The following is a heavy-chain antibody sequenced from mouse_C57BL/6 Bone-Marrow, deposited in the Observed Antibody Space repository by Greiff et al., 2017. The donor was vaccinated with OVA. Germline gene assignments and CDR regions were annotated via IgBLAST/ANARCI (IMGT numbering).Heavy chain of an antibody. CDR1: GYAFSSSW. CDR2: LYPGDGDT. Sequence: VQLQQSGPELVKPGASVKISCKASGYAFSSSWMNWVKQRPGKGLEWIGRLYPGDGDTNYNGKFKGKATLTADKSSSTAYMQLSSLTSEDSAVYFCARRRYFDVWGTGTTVTVSS. V-gene: IGHV1-82*01. CDR3: ARRRYFDV. J-gene: IGHJ1*03.